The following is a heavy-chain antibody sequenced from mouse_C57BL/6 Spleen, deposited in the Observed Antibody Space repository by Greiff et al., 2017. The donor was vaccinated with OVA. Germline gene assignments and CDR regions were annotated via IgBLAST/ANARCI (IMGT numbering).Heavy chain of an antibody. CDR1: GFTFSDYG. Sequence: EVHLVESGGGLVKPGGSLKLSCAASGFTFSDYGMHWVRQAPEKGLEWVAYISSGSSTIYYADTVKGRFTISRDNAKNTLFLQMTSLSSEDTAMYYCASELWPYYFDYWGQGTTRTVSS. CDR3: ASELWPYYFDY. CDR2: ISSGSSTI. J-gene: IGHJ2*01. V-gene: IGHV5-17*01. D-gene: IGHD1-1*02.